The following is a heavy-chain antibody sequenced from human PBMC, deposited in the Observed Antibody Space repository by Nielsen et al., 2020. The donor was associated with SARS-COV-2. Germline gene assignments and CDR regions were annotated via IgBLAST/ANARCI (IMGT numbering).Heavy chain of an antibody. Sequence: ASVKVSCKASGYTFTSYGISWVRQAPGQGLEWMGWISAYNGNTNYAQTLQGRVTMTTDTSTSTAYMELRSLRSDDTAVYYCARDAPDLDIVLMVYAMGGSYYGMDVWGQGTTVTVSS. CDR3: ARDAPDLDIVLMVYAMGGSYYGMDV. D-gene: IGHD2-8*01. V-gene: IGHV1-18*01. J-gene: IGHJ6*02. CDR2: ISAYNGNT. CDR1: GYTFTSYG.